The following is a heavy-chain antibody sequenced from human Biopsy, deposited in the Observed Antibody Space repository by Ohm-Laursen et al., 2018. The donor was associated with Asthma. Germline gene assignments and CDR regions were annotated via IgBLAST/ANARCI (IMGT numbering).Heavy chain of an antibody. V-gene: IGHV1-18*01. CDR1: GYTFNSAG. CDR3: ARAVDYSHYYGIDV. J-gene: IGHJ6*02. Sequence: SSVKVSCKPSGYTFNSAGITWVRQAPGQGLEWMGWISVYNGNTKVAQKPQDRVTMITDTSTSTAYMELRSLRSDDTAVYFCARAVDYSHYYGIDVWGQGTTVTVS. D-gene: IGHD3-10*01. CDR2: ISVYNGNT.